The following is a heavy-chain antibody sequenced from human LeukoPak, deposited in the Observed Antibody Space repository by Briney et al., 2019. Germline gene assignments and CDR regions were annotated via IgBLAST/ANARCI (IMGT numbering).Heavy chain of an antibody. V-gene: IGHV4-39*01. D-gene: IGHD3/OR15-3a*01. CDR2: IYYSGST. CDR3: ARQTGSGLFILP. J-gene: IGHJ4*02. Sequence: SETLSLTCTVSGGSISSSSYYWGWIRQPPGKGLEWIGRIYYSGSTYYHPSLKSQVTISVDTSKNQFSLRLTSVTAADTAVYYCARQTGSGLFILPGGQGTLVTVSS. CDR1: GGSISSSSYY.